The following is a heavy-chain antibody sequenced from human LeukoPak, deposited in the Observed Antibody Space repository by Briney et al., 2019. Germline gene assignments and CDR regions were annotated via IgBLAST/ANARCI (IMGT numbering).Heavy chain of an antibody. CDR1: GFTFSGYS. Sequence: GGSLKLSCAASGFTFSGYSMNWVRQAPGKRLEWVSSISSSSSYIYYAGSVKGRFTISRDNDKNSLYLQMNSLRAEDTAVYYCARSDQPGGDYCSSTSCYLGWFDPWGQGTLVTVSS. CDR3: ARSDQPGGDYCSSTSCYLGWFDP. CDR2: ISSSSSYI. D-gene: IGHD2-2*01. V-gene: IGHV3-21*01. J-gene: IGHJ5*02.